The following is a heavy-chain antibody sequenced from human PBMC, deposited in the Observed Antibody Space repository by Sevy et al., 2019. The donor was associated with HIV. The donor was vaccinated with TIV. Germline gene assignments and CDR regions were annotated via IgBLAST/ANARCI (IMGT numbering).Heavy chain of an antibody. CDR1: GFTFSSYS. CDR2: ISSSNNYI. CDR3: ARDLREYSSSSKYYFDY. V-gene: IGHV3-21*01. Sequence: GGSLRLSCAASGFTFSSYSMNWVRQAPGKGLEWVSSISSSNNYIYYADSLKGRFTISRDSAKNSLYLQMNSLRAEDTAVYYCARDLREYSSSSKYYFDYWGQGILVTVSS. J-gene: IGHJ4*02. D-gene: IGHD6-6*01.